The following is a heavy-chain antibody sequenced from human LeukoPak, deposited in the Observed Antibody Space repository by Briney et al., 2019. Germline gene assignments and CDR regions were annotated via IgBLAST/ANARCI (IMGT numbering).Heavy chain of an antibody. V-gene: IGHV4-38-2*01. D-gene: IGHD3-10*01. J-gene: IGHJ4*02. CDR1: GYSISSGYY. CDR2: IYHSGST. Sequence: PSETLSLTCAVSGYSISSGYYWGWIRQPPGKGLEWIGSIYHSGSTYYNPSLKSRVTISVDTSKNQFSLKLSSVTAADTAVYYCARGRWFGELIFDYWGQGTLVTVSS. CDR3: ARGRWFGELIFDY.